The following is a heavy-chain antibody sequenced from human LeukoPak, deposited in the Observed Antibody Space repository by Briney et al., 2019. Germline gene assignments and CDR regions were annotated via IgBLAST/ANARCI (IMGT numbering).Heavy chain of an antibody. J-gene: IGHJ5*02. CDR1: GFTFSSYA. D-gene: IGHD2-15*01. CDR3: ARDGTYCSGGSCVA. Sequence: PGGSLRLSCAASGFTFSSYAMSWVRQAPGKGLEWVSAISAGGGSTYYADSVKGRFTISRDNSKNTLYVQMNSLRTEDTAVYYCARDGTYCSGGSCVAWGQGTLVTVSS. V-gene: IGHV3-23*01. CDR2: ISAGGGST.